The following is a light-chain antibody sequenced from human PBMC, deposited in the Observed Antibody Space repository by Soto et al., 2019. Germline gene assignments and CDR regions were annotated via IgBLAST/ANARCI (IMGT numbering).Light chain of an antibody. Sequence: EIVFTQSPGTLSLSPGERATLSCRASHRVSSNYLAWYQQKPGQAPRLLIFGASSRATGIPDRFSGSGSGTDFTLTISRLEPEDFAVYYCQQYGSSPNTFGGGTKVDIK. CDR1: HRVSSNY. J-gene: IGKJ4*01. CDR2: GAS. V-gene: IGKV3-20*01. CDR3: QQYGSSPNT.